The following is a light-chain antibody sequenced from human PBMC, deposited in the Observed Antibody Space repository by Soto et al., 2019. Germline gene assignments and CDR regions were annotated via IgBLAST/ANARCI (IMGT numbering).Light chain of an antibody. V-gene: IGKV1-33*01. J-gene: IGKJ4*01. CDR2: DAS. Sequence: QLTQSLSSLSASVGDRVTVSCQASQGISNYLNWYQQKPGKAPKLLIFDASNLEIGVPSRFSGSGSGTDFSFTISSLQPEDIATYYCQQYENFPLTFGGGTKVDIK. CDR1: QGISNY. CDR3: QQYENFPLT.